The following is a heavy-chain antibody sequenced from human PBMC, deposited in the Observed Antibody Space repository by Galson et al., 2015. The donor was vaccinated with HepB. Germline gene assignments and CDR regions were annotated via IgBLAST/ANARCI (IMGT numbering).Heavy chain of an antibody. V-gene: IGHV3-30*18. CDR2: IAYAGSNK. CDR3: AKDPRETAMVFLY. J-gene: IGHJ4*02. Sequence: SLRLSCSASGFTFSSYGMHWVRQAPGKGLEWVAVIAYAGSNKYYADSVKGRFTSSRDNSENTLYLQMNSLRAEDTAVYYCAKDPRETAMVFLYWGQGTLVTVSS. CDR1: GFTFSSYG. D-gene: IGHD5-18*01.